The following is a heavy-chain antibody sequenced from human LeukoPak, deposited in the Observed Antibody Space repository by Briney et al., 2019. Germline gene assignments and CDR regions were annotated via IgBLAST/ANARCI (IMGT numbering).Heavy chain of an antibody. CDR1: GFTFNSYA. J-gene: IGHJ4*02. CDR2: IVDSGAGT. Sequence: GGSLRLSCAASGFTFNSYAMSWVRQAPGKGLEWVSAIVDSGAGTYYADSVKGRFTISRDNSKNTLYLQMNSLRAEDTAVYYCAKEKMGYWSGGSCYSTYYFDYWGQGTLVTVSS. V-gene: IGHV3-23*01. D-gene: IGHD2-15*01. CDR3: AKEKMGYWSGGSCYSTYYFDY.